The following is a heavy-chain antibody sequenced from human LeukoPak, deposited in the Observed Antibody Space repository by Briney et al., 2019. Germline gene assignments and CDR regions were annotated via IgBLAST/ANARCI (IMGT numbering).Heavy chain of an antibody. D-gene: IGHD1-14*01. J-gene: IGHJ4*02. CDR1: GFTFNSYA. Sequence: GGSLRLSCAAFGFTFNSYALSWVRQAPGKGLEWVSTIGGGGENTYYADSVKGRFTISRDSSKNTVYLHMKSLRAEDTAVYFCAKVLTGSQDYWGQGTLVTVTS. CDR2: IGGGGENT. CDR3: AKVLTGSQDY. V-gene: IGHV3-23*01.